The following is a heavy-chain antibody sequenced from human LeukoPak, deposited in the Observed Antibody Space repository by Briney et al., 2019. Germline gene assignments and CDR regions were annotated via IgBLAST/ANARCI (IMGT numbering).Heavy chain of an antibody. CDR1: GYTFTGYY. CDR2: INPNSGGT. CDR3: ARLYGSGWYAIGAFDI. Sequence: GASVKVSCKASGYTFTGYYMHWVRQAPGQGLEWMGWINPNSGGTNYAQKFQGRVTMARDTSISTAYMELSRLRSDDTAVYYCARLYGSGWYAIGAFDIWGQGTMVTVSS. J-gene: IGHJ3*02. D-gene: IGHD6-19*01. V-gene: IGHV1-2*02.